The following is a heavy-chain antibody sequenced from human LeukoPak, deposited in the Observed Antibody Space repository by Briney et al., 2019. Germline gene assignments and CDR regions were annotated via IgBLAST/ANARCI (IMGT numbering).Heavy chain of an antibody. J-gene: IGHJ4*02. CDR2: INTDGSST. CDR1: GFTFSRYW. D-gene: IGHD3-16*02. CDR3: TRGYPIFDY. V-gene: IGHV3-74*01. Sequence: GGSLRLSCAASGFTFSRYWMHWVRQAPGKGLVWVSRINTDGSSTSYADSVKGRFTISRDNAKNALYLQMNSLRVEDAAVYYCTRGYPIFDYWGQGTLVTVSS.